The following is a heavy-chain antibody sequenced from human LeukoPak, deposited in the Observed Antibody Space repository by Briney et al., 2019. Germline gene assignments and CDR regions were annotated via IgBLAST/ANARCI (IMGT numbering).Heavy chain of an antibody. V-gene: IGHV4-61*01. CDR1: GVSINTCCYY. J-gene: IGHJ4*02. Sequence: SETLSLTCDVSGVSINTCCYYWTWIRQPPGKGLEWIGYKYYSGSTRYNSSLRSRLTISLDSSKNQFSLRLTSVPAADTAVYYCARGRSYGFDFDSWGPGTLVIVSS. D-gene: IGHD5-18*01. CDR2: KYYSGST. CDR3: ARGRSYGFDFDS.